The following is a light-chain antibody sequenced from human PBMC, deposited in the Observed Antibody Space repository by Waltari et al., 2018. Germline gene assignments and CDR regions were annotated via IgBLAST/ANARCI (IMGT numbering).Light chain of an antibody. J-gene: IGLJ7*01. CDR2: DVI. V-gene: IGLV2-14*03. CDR3: SSYTSSSTLTV. Sequence: QSALTPPASVSGSPGQAITISCPRTRSDVGGYNYFPWYQQHPGKAPKLMIYDVIHRPSGVATRFSGSRYGITASLNISGLQAEDEADCYCSSYTSSSTLTVFGGGTQLTVV. CDR1: RSDVGGYNY.